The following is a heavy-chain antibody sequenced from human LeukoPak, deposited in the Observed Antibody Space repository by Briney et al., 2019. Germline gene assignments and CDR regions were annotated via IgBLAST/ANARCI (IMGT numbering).Heavy chain of an antibody. CDR3: AGHDSSGYHD. J-gene: IGHJ4*02. V-gene: IGHV4-34*01. CDR2: INHSGST. Sequence: PSETLSLTCAVYGGSFSGYYWSWIRQPPGKGLEWIGEINHSGSTNYNPSLKSRVTISVDTSKNQFSLKLSSVTAADTAVYYCAGHDSSGYHDWGQGTLVTVSS. D-gene: IGHD3-22*01. CDR1: GGSFSGYY.